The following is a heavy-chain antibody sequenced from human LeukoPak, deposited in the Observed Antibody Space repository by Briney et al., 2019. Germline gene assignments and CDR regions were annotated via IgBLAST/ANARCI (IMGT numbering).Heavy chain of an antibody. V-gene: IGHV1-69*13. CDR3: ARGDWGPFRPYYYYYYMDV. J-gene: IGHJ6*03. CDR1: GGTFSSYA. D-gene: IGHD3/OR15-3a*01. Sequence: GASVKVSCKASGGTFSSYAISWVRQAPGQGLEWMGGIIPIFGTANYAQKFQGRVTITADESTSTAYMELSSLRSEDTAVYYCARGDWGPFRPYYYYYYMDVWGKGTTVTVSS. CDR2: IIPIFGTA.